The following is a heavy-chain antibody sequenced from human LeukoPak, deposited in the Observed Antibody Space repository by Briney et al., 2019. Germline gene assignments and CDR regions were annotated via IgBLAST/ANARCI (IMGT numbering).Heavy chain of an antibody. CDR3: TKPGPYSGNWNGDS. J-gene: IGHJ5*01. V-gene: IGHV5-51*01. D-gene: IGHD1-1*01. CDR1: GYSFTSYW. CDR2: IYPGDSDV. Sequence: LGESLKISCKGSGYSFTSYWIGWVRQMPGKGLEWMGIIYPGDSDVRYSPSFQGQVSISTDNSFNTAYLHLNSLKASDSAMYYCTKPGPYSGNWNGDSWGKGTMVTVS.